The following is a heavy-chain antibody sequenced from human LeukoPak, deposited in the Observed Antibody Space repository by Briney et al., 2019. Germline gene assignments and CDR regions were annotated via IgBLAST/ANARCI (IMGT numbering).Heavy chain of an antibody. CDR3: ASTKKGNYYDSSGYYYDDAFDI. D-gene: IGHD3-22*01. V-gene: IGHV1-18*01. Sequence: ASVKVSCKVSGYTLTELSMHWVRQAPGQGLEWMGWISAYNGNTNYAQKLQGRVTMTTDTSTSTAYMELRSLRSDDTAVYYCASTKKGNYYDSSGYYYDDAFDIWGQGTMVTVSS. CDR1: GYTLTELS. J-gene: IGHJ3*02. CDR2: ISAYNGNT.